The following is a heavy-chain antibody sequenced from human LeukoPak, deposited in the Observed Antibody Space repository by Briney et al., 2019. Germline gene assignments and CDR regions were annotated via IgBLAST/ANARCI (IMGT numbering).Heavy chain of an antibody. V-gene: IGHV1-18*01. CDR3: AAVRNNTWFWVWDY. CDR1: GYTFTSYG. CDR2: IGAYNGDT. D-gene: IGHD3-10*01. J-gene: IGHJ4*02. Sequence: ASVKVSCKTPGYTFTSYGISWVRQAPGQGLEWMGWIGAYNGDTNYAQNFQGRVTMTEDTSAATTYMELSSLRSEDTAVYYCAAVRNNTWFWVWDYWGQGTLVAVSS.